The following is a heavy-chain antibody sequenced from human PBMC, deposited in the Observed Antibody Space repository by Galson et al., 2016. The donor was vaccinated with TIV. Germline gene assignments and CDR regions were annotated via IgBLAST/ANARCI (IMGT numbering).Heavy chain of an antibody. J-gene: IGHJ1*01. D-gene: IGHD3-22*01. CDR2: IIPILGVS. V-gene: IGHV1-69*02. CDR1: GGSFSSHS. Sequence: SVKVSCKASGGSFSSHSINWVRQAPGQGLEWMGRIIPILGVSNYAQKFQNRVAITADRSTSAAYMELSSLKSEDTAVYYCAIYDSSGYYSAEFFQQWGQGTLLIVSS. CDR3: AIYDSSGYYSAEFFQQ.